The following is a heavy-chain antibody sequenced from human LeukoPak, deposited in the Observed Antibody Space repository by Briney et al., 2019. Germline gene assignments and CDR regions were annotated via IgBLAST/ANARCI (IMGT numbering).Heavy chain of an antibody. J-gene: IGHJ4*02. CDR3: SREGGGGYNFDY. CDR2: IYHSGST. Sequence: SETLSLTCTVSGYSISSGYYWGWIRQPPRKGLEWIGSIYHSGSTYDNPSLKSRVTISVDTSKNQFSLKLSSVTAADTAVYYWSREGGGGYNFDYWGQGTLVTVSS. D-gene: IGHD5-12*01. CDR1: GYSISSGYY. V-gene: IGHV4-38-2*02.